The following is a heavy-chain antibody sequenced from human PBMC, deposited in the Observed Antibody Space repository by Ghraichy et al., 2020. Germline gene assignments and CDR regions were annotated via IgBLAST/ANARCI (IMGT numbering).Heavy chain of an antibody. CDR1: GFSVSTNY. V-gene: IGHV3-53*01. CDR3: ARGGSGNAFDI. CDR2: IYYGGST. D-gene: IGHD6-19*01. J-gene: IGHJ3*02. Sequence: GGSLRLSCAASGFSVSTNYMTWVRQAPGKGLEWVSVIYYGGSTDYADSVKGRFTISRDNSKNTLYLQMNSLRADDTAVYYCARGGSGNAFDIWGQGTMVTVSS.